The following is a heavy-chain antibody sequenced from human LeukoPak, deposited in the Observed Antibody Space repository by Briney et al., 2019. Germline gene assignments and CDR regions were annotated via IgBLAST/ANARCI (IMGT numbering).Heavy chain of an antibody. D-gene: IGHD1-1*01. J-gene: IGHJ5*02. Sequence: GGSLRHSRATSGFILDDYALQWVRQAPGEGLEWGSSINWNSALIVYADSVKGRFTISRDSAKSSLFLQMNSLRVEDTALYYCAKTPVASNWNFFDPWGQGALVTVSS. CDR2: INWNSALI. CDR1: GFILDDYA. V-gene: IGHV3-9*01. CDR3: AKTPVASNWNFFDP.